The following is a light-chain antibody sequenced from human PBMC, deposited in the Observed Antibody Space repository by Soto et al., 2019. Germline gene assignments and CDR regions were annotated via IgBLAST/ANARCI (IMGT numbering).Light chain of an antibody. CDR1: QSVSSSN. J-gene: IGKJ2*01. CDR2: GAS. V-gene: IGKV3-20*01. CDR3: QQYGSSPYT. Sequence: EIVLKQSPGPLSLSPGERATLSCRASQSVSSSNLAWYQQKPGQAPRLLIYGASSRATGIPDRFSGSGSGTDFTLTISRLEPEDFAVYYCQQYGSSPYTFGQGTKLEIK.